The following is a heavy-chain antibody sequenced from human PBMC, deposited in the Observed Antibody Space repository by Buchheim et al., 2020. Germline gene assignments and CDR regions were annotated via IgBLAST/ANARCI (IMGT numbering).Heavy chain of an antibody. CDR1: GFTFSSYW. CDR3: ARDPRSSGWQTVGPLDY. CDR2: IKQDGSEK. J-gene: IGHJ4*02. Sequence: EVQLVESGGGLVQPGGSLRLSCAASGFTFSSYWMSWVRQAPGKGLEWVANIKQDGSEKYYVASVKGRFTISRDNAKNSLYLQMNSLRAEDTAVYYCARDPRSSGWQTVGPLDYWGQGTL. D-gene: IGHD6-19*01. V-gene: IGHV3-7*01.